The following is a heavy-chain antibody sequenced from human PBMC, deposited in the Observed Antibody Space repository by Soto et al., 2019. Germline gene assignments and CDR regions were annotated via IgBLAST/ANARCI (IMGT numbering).Heavy chain of an antibody. CDR2: IYSSGNT. J-gene: IGHJ5*02. CDR1: GGTISGYC. Sequence: SETLSLTCSVSGGTISGYCWTWIRQPAGKGLEWIGRIYSSGNTKYNPSLQSRVTMSLDTSNNQFSLRLTSVTAADTAVYYCARGQRFSDWFDPWGQGTLVTVSS. D-gene: IGHD3-3*01. CDR3: ARGQRFSDWFDP. V-gene: IGHV4-4*07.